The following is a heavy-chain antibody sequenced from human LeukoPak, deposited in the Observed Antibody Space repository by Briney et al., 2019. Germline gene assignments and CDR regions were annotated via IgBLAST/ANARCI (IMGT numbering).Heavy chain of an antibody. J-gene: IGHJ4*02. V-gene: IGHV1-46*01. CDR3: AREGAFYNAFDY. CDR1: GYTFTGYY. D-gene: IGHD1-14*01. CDR2: INPSGGST. Sequence: GASVKVSCKASGYTFTGYYMHWVRQAPGQGLEWMGIINPSGGSTSYAQKFQGRVTMTRDTSTSTVYMELSSLRSEDTAVYYCAREGAFYNAFDYWGQGTLVTVSS.